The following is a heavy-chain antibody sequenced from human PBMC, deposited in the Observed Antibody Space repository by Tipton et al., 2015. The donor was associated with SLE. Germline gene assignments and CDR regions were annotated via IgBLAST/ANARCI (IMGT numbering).Heavy chain of an antibody. Sequence: SGAEVKVSCKASGGTFSTYAFNWVRQAPGQGLEWMGGIIPIFKTLNYAQRFQGRVTITADESTSTAYMVLSSLRSDDTAVYYWARGRYARLAYGDYEGYFDYWGQGTLVTVSS. CDR3: ARGRYARLAYGDYEGYFDY. D-gene: IGHD4-17*01. CDR2: IIPIFKTL. V-gene: IGHV1-69*01. CDR1: GGTFSTYA. J-gene: IGHJ4*02.